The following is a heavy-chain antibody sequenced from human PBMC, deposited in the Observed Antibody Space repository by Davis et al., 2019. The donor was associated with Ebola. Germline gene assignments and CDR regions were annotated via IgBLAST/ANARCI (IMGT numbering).Heavy chain of an antibody. CDR3: ARDLGIAVAGTGDY. J-gene: IGHJ4*02. V-gene: IGHV1-69*04. Sequence: AASVKVSCKASGGTFSSYAISWVRQAPGQGLEWMGRIIPILGMANYAQKFQGRVTITADKSTSTAYMELSSLRSEDTAVYYCARDLGIAVAGTGDYWGQGTLVTVSS. D-gene: IGHD6-19*01. CDR1: GGTFSSYA. CDR2: IIPILGMA.